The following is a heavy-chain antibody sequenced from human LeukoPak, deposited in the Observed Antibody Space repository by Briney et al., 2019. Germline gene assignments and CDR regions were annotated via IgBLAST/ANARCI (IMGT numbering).Heavy chain of an antibody. Sequence: PGRSLRLSCAASGFTFDDYAMHWVRQAPGKGLERVSGISWNSGSIGYADSVKGRFTISRDNAKNSLYLQMNSLRAEDTALYYCAKGPTYYNILTGPEFFDYWGQGTLVTVSS. CDR3: AKGPTYYNILTGPEFFDY. CDR1: GFTFDDYA. D-gene: IGHD3-9*01. V-gene: IGHV3-9*01. CDR2: ISWNSGSI. J-gene: IGHJ4*02.